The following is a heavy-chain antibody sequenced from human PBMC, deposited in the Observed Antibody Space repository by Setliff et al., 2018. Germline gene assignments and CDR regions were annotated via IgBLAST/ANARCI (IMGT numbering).Heavy chain of an antibody. CDR2: VYYSGNT. D-gene: IGHD3-22*01. V-gene: IGHV4-39*07. CDR3: ARYDSSGYSENYYFDY. Sequence: SETLSLTCTVSGGSISTTDYYWGWIRQPPGKGLEWIGCVYYSGNTYYSPSLKSRVTMFVDTSKNQFSLMLNSVTAADTAIYYCARYDSSGYSENYYFDYWGQGTLVTVSS. J-gene: IGHJ4*02. CDR1: GGSISTTDYY.